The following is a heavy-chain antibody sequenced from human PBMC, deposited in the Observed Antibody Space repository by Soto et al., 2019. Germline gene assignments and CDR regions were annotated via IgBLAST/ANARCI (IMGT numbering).Heavy chain of an antibody. V-gene: IGHV3-74*01. J-gene: IGHJ4*02. CDR2: INSDGSST. CDR3: ARGGTPPGFFDY. D-gene: IGHD1-1*01. Sequence: VGSLRLSCAASGFTFSSYWMHWVRQAPGKGLVWVSRINSDGSSTSYADSVKGRFTISRDNAKNTLYLQMNSLRAEDTAVYYCARGGTPPGFFDYWGQGTLVTVS. CDR1: GFTFSSYW.